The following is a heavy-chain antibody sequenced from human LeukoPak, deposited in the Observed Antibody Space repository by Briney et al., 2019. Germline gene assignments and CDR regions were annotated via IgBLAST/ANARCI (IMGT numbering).Heavy chain of an antibody. CDR2: IGTAGDT. CDR1: GFSFSTYD. J-gene: IGHJ4*02. CDR3: ARRGYSSSWAYFDY. D-gene: IGHD6-13*01. Sequence: PGGSLRLSCAASGFSFSTYDMHWVRQVTGKGLEWVSAIGTAGDTHYVDSVKGRFTISRENAKNSLYLQMNSLRAGDTAVYYCARRGYSSSWAYFDYWGQGILVTVSS. V-gene: IGHV3-13*01.